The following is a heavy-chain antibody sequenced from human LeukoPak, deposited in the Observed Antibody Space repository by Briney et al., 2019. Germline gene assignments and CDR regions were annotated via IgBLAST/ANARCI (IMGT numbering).Heavy chain of an antibody. J-gene: IGHJ4*02. CDR2: IIPIFGTA. D-gene: IGHD1-26*01. V-gene: IGHV1-69*13. CDR1: GGIFSSYA. CDR3: ASIVGATTIDY. Sequence: ASVKVSCKASGGIFSSYAISWVRQAPGQGLEWMGGIIPIFGTANYAQKFQGRVTITADDSTSTAYMELSSLRSEDTAVYYCASIVGATTIDYWGQGTLVTVSS.